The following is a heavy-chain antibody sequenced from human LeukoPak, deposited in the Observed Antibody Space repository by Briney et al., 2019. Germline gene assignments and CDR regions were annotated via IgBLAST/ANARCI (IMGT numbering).Heavy chain of an antibody. D-gene: IGHD6-13*01. CDR1: GGSISSYY. V-gene: IGHV4-59*01. Sequence: PSETLSLTCTVSGGSISSYYWSWIRQPPGKELEWIGYIYYSGSTNYNPSLKSRVTISVDTSKNQFSLKLSSVTAADTAVYYCARAGSYSSSWYSYYYYYGMDVWGQGTTVTVSS. CDR3: ARAGSYSSSWYSYYYYYGMDV. CDR2: IYYSGST. J-gene: IGHJ6*02.